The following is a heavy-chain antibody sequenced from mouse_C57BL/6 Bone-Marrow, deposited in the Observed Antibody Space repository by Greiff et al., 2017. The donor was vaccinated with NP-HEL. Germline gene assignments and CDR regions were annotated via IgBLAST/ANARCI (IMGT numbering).Heavy chain of an antibody. V-gene: IGHV10-1*01. CDR1: GFSFNTYA. CDR2: IKSKSNNSAT. CDR3: VRHNENTTVVKAMDY. D-gene: IGHD1-1*01. Sequence: EVQLVESGGGLVQPKGSLKLSCAASGFSFNTYAMNWVRQAPGKGVEWVARIKSKSNNSATYYPDSAKDRFSISSDDSERRLYLQRNKLKTEDTAMYYCVRHNENTTVVKAMDYWGQGTSVTVSS. J-gene: IGHJ4*01.